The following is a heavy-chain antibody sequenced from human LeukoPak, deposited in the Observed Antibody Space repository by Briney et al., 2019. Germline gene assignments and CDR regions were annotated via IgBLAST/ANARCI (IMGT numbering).Heavy chain of an antibody. CDR1: GFIFSSYA. CDR3: AKVREVGSSSWVVVYFDY. V-gene: IGHV3-23*01. CDR2: ITASASVT. J-gene: IGHJ4*02. Sequence: GGSLRLSCAASGFIFSSYAMSWVRQAPGKGLEWVSAITASASVTYYADSVKGRFTISRDNSKNTLYLQMNSLRAEDTAVYYCAKVREVGSSSWVVVYFDYWGQGTLVTVSS. D-gene: IGHD6-13*01.